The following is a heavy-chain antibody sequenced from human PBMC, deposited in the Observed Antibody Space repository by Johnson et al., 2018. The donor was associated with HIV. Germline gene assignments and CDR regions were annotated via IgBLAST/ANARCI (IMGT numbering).Heavy chain of an antibody. CDR1: GFTVSTNY. CDR3: TRQADI. V-gene: IGHV3-66*04. CDR2: IYSGDTT. Sequence: QLVESGGGLVQPGGSLRLSCAASGFTVSTNYMSWIRQAPGKGLEWVSVIYSGDTTYYAGSVKGRFTISRDNSKNTLYLQMNSLRAEDTAVYYCTRQADIWGQGTMVTVSS. J-gene: IGHJ3*02.